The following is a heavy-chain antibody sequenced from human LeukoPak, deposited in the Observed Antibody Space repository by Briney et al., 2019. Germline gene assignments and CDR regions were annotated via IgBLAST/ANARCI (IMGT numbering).Heavy chain of an antibody. CDR2: ISGDGSST. CDR1: GFTFDDSA. CDR3: AKDSGYTSGWYEYFQH. Sequence: GGSLRLSCAASGFTFDDSAMHWVRQAPGKGLEWVSLISGDGSSTYYTDSVKGRFTISRDNSKNSLHLQMNSLTTEDTALYYCAKDSGYTSGWYEYFQHWGQGTLVTVSS. V-gene: IGHV3-43*02. D-gene: IGHD6-19*01. J-gene: IGHJ1*01.